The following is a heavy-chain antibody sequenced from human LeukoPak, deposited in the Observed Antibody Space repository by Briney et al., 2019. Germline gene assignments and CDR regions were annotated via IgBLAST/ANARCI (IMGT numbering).Heavy chain of an antibody. Sequence: ASVKVSCKASGYTFTSYYMHWVRQAPGQGLEWMGTINPSGGSTSYAQKFQGRVTMTRDTSTSTVYMELSSLRSEDTAVYYCARDGVLLWFGEFTARNWFDPWGQGTLVTVSS. J-gene: IGHJ5*02. V-gene: IGHV1-46*01. CDR1: GYTFTSYY. CDR2: INPSGGST. CDR3: ARDGVLLWFGEFTARNWFDP. D-gene: IGHD3-10*01.